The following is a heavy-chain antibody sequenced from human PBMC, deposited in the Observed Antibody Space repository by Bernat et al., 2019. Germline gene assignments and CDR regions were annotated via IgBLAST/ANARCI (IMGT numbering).Heavy chain of an antibody. CDR1: GFTFSSYS. D-gene: IGHD4-23*01. V-gene: IGHV3-21*01. J-gene: IGHJ3*02. CDR3: ARYYGGNSGSAFDI. Sequence: EVQLVESGGGLVEPGGSLRLSCAASGFTFSSYSMNWVRQAPGKGLEWVSSISSSSSYIYYADSVKGRFTISRDNSKKTLYLQMNSLRAEDTAMYYCARYYGGNSGSAFDIWGQGRMVTVSS. CDR2: ISSSSSYI.